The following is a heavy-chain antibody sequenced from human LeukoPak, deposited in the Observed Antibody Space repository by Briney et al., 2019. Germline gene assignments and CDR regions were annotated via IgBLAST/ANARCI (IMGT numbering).Heavy chain of an antibody. CDR2: FDPEDGET. CDR3: ARIWKRYYYDSSGYYHPFDY. Sequence: ASVKVSCKVSGYTLTELSMHWVRQAPGKGLEWMGGFDPEDGETIYAQKFQGRVTMTEDTSTDTAYMELSSLRSEDTAVYYCARIWKRYYYDSSGYYHPFDYWGQGTLVTVSS. V-gene: IGHV1-24*01. D-gene: IGHD3-22*01. CDR1: GYTLTELS. J-gene: IGHJ4*02.